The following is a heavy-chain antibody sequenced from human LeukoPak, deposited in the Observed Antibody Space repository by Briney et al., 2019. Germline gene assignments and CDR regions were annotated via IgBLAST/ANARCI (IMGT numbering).Heavy chain of an antibody. Sequence: GGSLRLSCAASGFTFSSYEMNWVRQAPGKGLEWVSYISSSGSTIYYADSVKGRFTISRDNSKNTLYLQMNSLRAEDTAVYYCAKDDDYVWGSYPSYYFDYWGQGTLVTVSS. CDR2: ISSSGSTI. CDR1: GFTFSSYE. J-gene: IGHJ4*02. CDR3: AKDDDYVWGSYPSYYFDY. D-gene: IGHD3-16*01. V-gene: IGHV3-48*03.